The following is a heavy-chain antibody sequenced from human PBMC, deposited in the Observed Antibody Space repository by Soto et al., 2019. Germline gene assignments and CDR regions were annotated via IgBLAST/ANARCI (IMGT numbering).Heavy chain of an antibody. J-gene: IGHJ6*02. CDR2: IYYSGST. Sequence: SETLSLTCTVSGGSISSYYWSWIRQPPGKGLEWIGYIYYSGSTNYNPSLKSRVTISVDTSKNQFSLKLSSVTAADTAVYYCARGEGSSGAYYYYGMDVWGQGTTVTAP. CDR1: GGSISSYY. D-gene: IGHD3-10*01. V-gene: IGHV4-59*01. CDR3: ARGEGSSGAYYYYGMDV.